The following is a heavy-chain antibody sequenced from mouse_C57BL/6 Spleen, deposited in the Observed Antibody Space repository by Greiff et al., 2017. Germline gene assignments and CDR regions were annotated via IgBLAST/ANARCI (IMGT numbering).Heavy chain of an antibody. V-gene: IGHV1-66*01. D-gene: IGHD3-2*02. Sequence: QVQLKESGPELVKPGASVKISCKASGYSFTSYYIHWVKQRPGQGLEWIGWIYPGSGNTKYNEKFKGKATLTADTSSSTAYMQLSSLTSEDSAVYYCARDSSGYGFAYWGQGTLVTVSA. CDR2: IYPGSGNT. CDR1: GYSFTSYY. J-gene: IGHJ3*01. CDR3: ARDSSGYGFAY.